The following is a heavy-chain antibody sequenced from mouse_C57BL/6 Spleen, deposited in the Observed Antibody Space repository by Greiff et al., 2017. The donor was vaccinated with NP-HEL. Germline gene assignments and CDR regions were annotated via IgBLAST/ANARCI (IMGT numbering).Heavy chain of an antibody. J-gene: IGHJ3*01. Sequence: EVKVVESGGGLVKPGGSLKLSCAASGFTFSDYGMHWVRQAPEKGLEWVAYISSGSSTIYYADTVKGRFTISRDNAKNTLFLQMTSLRSEDTAMYYCARKDYGSSSFAYWGKGTLVTVSA. CDR2: ISSGSSTI. CDR1: GFTFSDYG. D-gene: IGHD1-1*01. CDR3: ARKDYGSSSFAY. V-gene: IGHV5-17*01.